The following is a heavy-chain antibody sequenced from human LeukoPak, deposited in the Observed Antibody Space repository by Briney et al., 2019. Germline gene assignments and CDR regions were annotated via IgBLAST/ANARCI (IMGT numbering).Heavy chain of an antibody. CDR1: DGSISSGAYS. Sequence: SQTPSLTCTVSDGSISSGAYSWNWIRQPPGRGLEWVGYIYHGGSPYYNPSLKSRVTISVDWSKNQFSLSLSSVTAADTAVYYCARGEPSTLLNNDYYFMDVWGKGTTVTVSS. CDR2: IYHGGSP. J-gene: IGHJ6*03. CDR3: ARGEPSTLLNNDYYFMDV. V-gene: IGHV4-30-2*01. D-gene: IGHD1-14*01.